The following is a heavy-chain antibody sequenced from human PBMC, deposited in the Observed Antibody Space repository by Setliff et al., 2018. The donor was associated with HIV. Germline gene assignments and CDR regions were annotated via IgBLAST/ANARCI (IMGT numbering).Heavy chain of an antibody. CDR3: ARGLSFYDPGGFDY. Sequence: PSESLSLTCTVSGGSISSYYWSWIRQPPGKGLEWIGYIYTSGSTNYNPSLKSRVTISVDTSKNQFSLKLSSVTAADTAVYYCARGLSFYDPGGFDYWGQGTLVTVSS. J-gene: IGHJ4*02. D-gene: IGHD3-22*01. CDR1: GGSISSYY. V-gene: IGHV4-4*09. CDR2: IYTSGST.